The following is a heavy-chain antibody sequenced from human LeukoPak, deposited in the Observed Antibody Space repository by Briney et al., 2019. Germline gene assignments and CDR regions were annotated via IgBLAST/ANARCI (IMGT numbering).Heavy chain of an antibody. CDR3: ARGRGGSGRQDYFDY. CDR1: GGTFSSYA. D-gene: IGHD3-10*01. CDR2: IIPILGIA. V-gene: IGHV1-69*04. Sequence: ASVQVSCKASGGTFSSYAISWVRQAPGQGLEWMGRIIPILGIANYAQKFQGRVTITADKSTSTAYMELSSLRSEDTAVYYCARGRGGSGRQDYFDYWGQGTLVTVSS. J-gene: IGHJ4*02.